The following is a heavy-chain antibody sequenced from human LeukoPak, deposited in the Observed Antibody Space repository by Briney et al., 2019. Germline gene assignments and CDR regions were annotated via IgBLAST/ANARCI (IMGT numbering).Heavy chain of an antibody. D-gene: IGHD3-3*01. J-gene: IGHJ5*02. V-gene: IGHV4-31*03. Sequence: SETLSLTCTVSGGSISSGGYYWSWIRQHPGKGLEWIVYIYYSGSTYYNPSLKSRVTISVDTSKNQFSLKLSSVTAADTAVYYCARASLTIFGVVIILNWFDPWGQGTLVTVSS. CDR1: GGSISSGGYY. CDR3: ARASLTIFGVVIILNWFDP. CDR2: IYYSGST.